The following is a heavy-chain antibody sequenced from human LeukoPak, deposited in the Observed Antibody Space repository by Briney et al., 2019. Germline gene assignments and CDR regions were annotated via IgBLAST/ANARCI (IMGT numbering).Heavy chain of an antibody. CDR2: IYTNGST. CDR3: ARGGGWLRRSQNWFDP. Sequence: SETLSLTCTVSGGSISSYYWSWIRQPPGKGLEWIGYIYTNGSTNYNPSLKSRVTISVDTSKNQFSLKLSSVTAADTAVYYCARGGGWLRRSQNWFDPWGQGTLVTVSS. CDR1: GGSISSYY. V-gene: IGHV4-4*09. J-gene: IGHJ5*02. D-gene: IGHD5-12*01.